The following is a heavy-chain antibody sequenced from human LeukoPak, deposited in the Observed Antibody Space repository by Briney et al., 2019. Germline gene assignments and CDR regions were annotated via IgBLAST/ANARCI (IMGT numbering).Heavy chain of an antibody. V-gene: IGHV3-64D*09. D-gene: IGHD5-18*01. CDR2: ISSNGGST. J-gene: IGHJ4*02. CDR3: TRTTWIQLLDY. Sequence: GGSLRLSCSASGFTFSSYAMHWVRQAPGKGLEYVSAISSNGGSTYYADSVKGRFTISRDNSKNTLYLQMSSLRAEDTAVYYCTRTTWIQLLDYWGQGTLVTVSS. CDR1: GFTFSSYA.